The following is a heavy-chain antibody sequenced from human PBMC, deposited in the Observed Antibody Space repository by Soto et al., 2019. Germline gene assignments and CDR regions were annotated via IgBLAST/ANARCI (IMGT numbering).Heavy chain of an antibody. CDR1: GYTFTSYY. CDR2: INPSGGST. CDR3: AXAFGVLDVNYYYYGMDV. D-gene: IGHD3-10*01. J-gene: IGHJ6*02. V-gene: IGHV1-46*01. Sequence: APVKVSCKASGYTFTSYYMHWVRQAPGQGLEWMGIINPSGGSTSYAQKFQGRVTMTRDTSTSTVYMELSSLRSEDTVVYYCAXAFGVLDVNYYYYGMDVWGQGTTVTVSS.